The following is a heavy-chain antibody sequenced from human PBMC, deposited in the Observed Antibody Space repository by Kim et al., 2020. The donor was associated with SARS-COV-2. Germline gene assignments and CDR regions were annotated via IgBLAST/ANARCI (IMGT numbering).Heavy chain of an antibody. CDR3: VWEIAGKGKPGEY. J-gene: IGHJ4*02. CDR2: IHYSGAT. D-gene: IGHD7-27*01. V-gene: IGHV4-39*01. Sequence: SETLSLTCTVSGGSISISNHYWGWIRQPPGKGLEWVGSIHYSGATYYNPSLKSRLTISVDTSKNQFSLKLNSVTAADTAVYHCVWEIAGKGKPGEYWAQGTLVTVSP. CDR1: GGSISISNHY.